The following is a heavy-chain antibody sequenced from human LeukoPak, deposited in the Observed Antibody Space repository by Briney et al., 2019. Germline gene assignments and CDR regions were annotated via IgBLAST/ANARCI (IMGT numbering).Heavy chain of an antibody. Sequence: GGSLRLSCAASGFTFSSYAMSWVRQAPGKGLEWVSAISGSGGSTYYADSVKGRFTISRDNSKNTLYLQMNSLRPEDTAVYYCARAGYCSGGSCYSTHFDHWGQGTLVTVSS. D-gene: IGHD2-15*01. V-gene: IGHV3-23*01. CDR3: ARAGYCSGGSCYSTHFDH. J-gene: IGHJ4*02. CDR1: GFTFSSYA. CDR2: ISGSGGST.